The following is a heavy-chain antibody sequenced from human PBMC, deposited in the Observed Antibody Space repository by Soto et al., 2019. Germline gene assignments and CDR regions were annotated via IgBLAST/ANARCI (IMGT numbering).Heavy chain of an antibody. D-gene: IGHD6-13*01. CDR1: GFTFSSYG. CDR2: IWYDGSNK. J-gene: IGHJ5*02. V-gene: IGHV3-33*01. Sequence: QVQLVESGGGVVQPGRSLRLSCAASGFTFSSYGMHWVRQAPGKGLEWVAVIWYDGSNKYYADSVKGRFTISRDNSKNTLYLQMNSRRAEDTAVYYCARGLAAAGTFRNWFDPWGQGTLVTVSS. CDR3: ARGLAAAGTFRNWFDP.